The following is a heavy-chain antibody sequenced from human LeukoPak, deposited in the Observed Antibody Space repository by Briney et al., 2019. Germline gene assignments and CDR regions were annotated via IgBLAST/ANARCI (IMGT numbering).Heavy chain of an antibody. Sequence: SETLSLTCTVSGGSISSYFWSWIRQPPGKGLEWIGYIYYSGSTNYNPSLKSRVTISVDTSKNQFSLTLSSVTAADTAVYYCGRQYCSSTNCYYFDYWGQGTLVTVSS. D-gene: IGHD2-2*01. CDR3: GRQYCSSTNCYYFDY. J-gene: IGHJ4*02. CDR2: IYYSGST. V-gene: IGHV4-59*01. CDR1: GGSISSYF.